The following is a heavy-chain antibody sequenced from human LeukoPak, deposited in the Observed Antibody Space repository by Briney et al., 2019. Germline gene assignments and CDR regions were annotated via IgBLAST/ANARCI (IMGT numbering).Heavy chain of an antibody. CDR3: ARGGWLGKPQRVDY. J-gene: IGHJ4*02. Sequence: PGGSLRLSCAASGFTLRSSAMSWVRQAPGKGLEWVSAISGDGGTISYAASVRGRFTISRDNAKNTLFLQMSSLRAEDTAVYYCARGGWLGKPQRVDYWGQGTLVTVSS. CDR2: ISGDGGTI. D-gene: IGHD6-19*01. CDR1: GFTLRSSA. V-gene: IGHV3-23*01.